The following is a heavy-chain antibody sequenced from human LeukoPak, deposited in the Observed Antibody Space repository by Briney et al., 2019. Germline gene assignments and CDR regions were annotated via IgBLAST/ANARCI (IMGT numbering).Heavy chain of an antibody. V-gene: IGHV3-23*01. CDR1: GFTFSSYA. CDR3: AKDEQLAPTIIGNFDY. J-gene: IGHJ4*02. CDR2: ISGSGGST. Sequence: GGSLRLSCAASGFTFSSYAMSWVRQAPGKGLEWVSAISGSGGSTYYADSVKGRFTISRDNSKNTLYLQMNSLRAEDTAVYYCAKDEQLAPTIIGNFDYWGQGTLVTVSS. D-gene: IGHD6-6*01.